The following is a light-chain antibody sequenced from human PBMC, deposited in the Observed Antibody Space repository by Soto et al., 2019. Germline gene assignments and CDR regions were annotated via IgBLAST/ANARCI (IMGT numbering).Light chain of an antibody. Sequence: QSALTQPASVSGSPGQSITISCTGTSSDIGGYNYVSWYQQHPGKAPKLMIYEVSNRPSGVSNRFSGSKSGNTASLTISGLQAEDEADYYCSSYRSSGNMIFGGGTKLTVL. V-gene: IGLV2-14*01. J-gene: IGLJ2*01. CDR3: SSYRSSGNMI. CDR1: SSDIGGYNY. CDR2: EVS.